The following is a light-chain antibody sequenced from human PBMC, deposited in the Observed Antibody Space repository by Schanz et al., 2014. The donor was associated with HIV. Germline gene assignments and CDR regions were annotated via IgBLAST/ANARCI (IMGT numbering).Light chain of an antibody. CDR1: QDIRND. V-gene: IGKV1-6*01. J-gene: IGKJ2*02. Sequence: AIQMTQSPSSLSASVGDRVTITCRASQDIRNDLGWYQQKPGKAPKLLIYAGSRLQSGVPSRFSGSGSGTDFTLTISSLQPEDFATYYCQQYNDNSCTFGQGTKLDFK. CDR2: AGS. CDR3: QQYNDNSCT.